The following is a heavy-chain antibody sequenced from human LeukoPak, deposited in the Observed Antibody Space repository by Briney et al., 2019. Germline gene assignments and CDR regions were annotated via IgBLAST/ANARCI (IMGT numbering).Heavy chain of an antibody. CDR3: AKSGAYSSGWFDY. CDR1: GFTFSSYG. D-gene: IGHD6-19*01. CDR2: ISYDGSNK. J-gene: IGHJ4*02. Sequence: GGSLRLSCAASGFTFSSYGMHWVRQAPGKGLEWVAVISYDGSNKYYADSVKGRFTISRDNSKNTLYLQMNSLRAEDTAVYYCAKSGAYSSGWFDYWGQGTLVTVSS. V-gene: IGHV3-30*18.